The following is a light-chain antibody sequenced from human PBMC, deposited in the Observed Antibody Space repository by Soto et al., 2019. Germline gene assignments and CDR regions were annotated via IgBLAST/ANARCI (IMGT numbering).Light chain of an antibody. V-gene: IGLV2-8*01. CDR1: NSDVGGYNY. J-gene: IGLJ1*01. CDR3: SSYAGSNIYV. Sequence: QSALTQPPSASGSPGQSVTISCTGTNSDVGGYNYVSWYRQYPGKAPRLMIYEVSERPSGVPDRFSGSKSGNTASLTVSGLQAEDEADYYCSSYAGSNIYVFGTGTKVTVL. CDR2: EVS.